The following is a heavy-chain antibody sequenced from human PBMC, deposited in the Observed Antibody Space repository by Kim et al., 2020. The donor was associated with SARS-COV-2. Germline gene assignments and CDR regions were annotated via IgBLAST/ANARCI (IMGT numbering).Heavy chain of an antibody. Sequence: GWSLRLSCAVSGITVSSDYMSWVRQAPGKGLEWVSVIYPDGSTYYADSVKGRFTISRDNSKNSLYLQLNSPRAEDTAVYYCARDFDKRQFDYWGQGTLVTVSS. V-gene: IGHV3-53*01. CDR1: GITVSSDY. J-gene: IGHJ4*02. CDR2: IYPDGST. CDR3: ARDFDKRQFDY.